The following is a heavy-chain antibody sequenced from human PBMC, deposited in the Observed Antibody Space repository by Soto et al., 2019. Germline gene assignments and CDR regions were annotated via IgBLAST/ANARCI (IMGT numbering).Heavy chain of an antibody. D-gene: IGHD3-10*01. J-gene: IGHJ4*02. CDR2: ISYSGIT. CDR3: ARHNYGSGSTYFDY. CDR1: ADSFNSGGFF. V-gene: IGHV4-31*03. Sequence: ASETLSLTCTVSADSFNSGGFFWSWIRQQPGKGLEWIGYISYSGITSYNPSLKSRLTISVDTSKNQFSLKLNSMTAADTAVYYCARHNYGSGSTYFDYWGQGTLVTVSS.